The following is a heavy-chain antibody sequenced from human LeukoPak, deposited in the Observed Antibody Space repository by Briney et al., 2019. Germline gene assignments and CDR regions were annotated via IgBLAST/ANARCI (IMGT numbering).Heavy chain of an antibody. D-gene: IGHD6-13*01. Sequence: GASVKVSCKASGGTFGSYAISWVRQAPGQGLEWMGGIIPIFGTANYAQKFQGRVTITADESTSTAYMELSSLRSEDTAVYYCARDLPGPVRQYSSSPNWFDPWGQGTLVTVSS. J-gene: IGHJ5*02. CDR3: ARDLPGPVRQYSSSPNWFDP. CDR1: GGTFGSYA. V-gene: IGHV1-69*13. CDR2: IIPIFGTA.